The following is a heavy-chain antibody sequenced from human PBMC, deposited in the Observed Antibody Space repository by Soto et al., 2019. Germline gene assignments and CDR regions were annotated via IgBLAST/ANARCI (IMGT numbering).Heavy chain of an antibody. Sequence: SETLSLTCTVSGGSISSYYWSWIRQPAGKGLEWIGRIHTSGSTNYNPSLKSRVTMSVDTSKNQFSLKLSSVTAADTAVYYCAREYYDFWSGSSTAYYYYGMDVWGQGTTVTVSS. CDR2: IHTSGST. V-gene: IGHV4-4*07. CDR3: AREYYDFWSGSSTAYYYYGMDV. D-gene: IGHD3-3*01. CDR1: GGSISSYY. J-gene: IGHJ6*02.